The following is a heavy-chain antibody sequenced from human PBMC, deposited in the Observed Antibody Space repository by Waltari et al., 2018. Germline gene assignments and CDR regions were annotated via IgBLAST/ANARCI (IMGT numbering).Heavy chain of an antibody. D-gene: IGHD1-26*01. CDR3: AQYYVGF. CDR1: GFAFSDHF. V-gene: IGHV3-72*01. J-gene: IGHJ4*02. CDR2: IKNRAHHYTT. Sequence: GGDLVQPGGSLRLSCAASGFAFSDHFMDWVRRAPGKGLEWVGRIKNRAHHYTTEYAASVRGRFNISRDDSKNLLYLQMNSLTTMDTAVYYCAQYYVGFWGPGSVVTVSS.